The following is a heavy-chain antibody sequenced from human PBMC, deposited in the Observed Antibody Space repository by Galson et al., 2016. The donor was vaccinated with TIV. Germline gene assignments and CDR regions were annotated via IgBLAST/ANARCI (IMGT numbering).Heavy chain of an antibody. D-gene: IGHD3-22*01. J-gene: IGHJ3*02. V-gene: IGHV4-39*01. Sequence: ETLSLTCTVSGGSINSDLYYWARIRQPPGKGLEWIATIYYTGSTYYNPSLKSRVSISMDTPKNQFSLNLSSVTAADTAVYYCARRTHYDSSGYSDAFDIWGQGTMVPVSS. CDR3: ARRTHYDSSGYSDAFDI. CDR2: IYYTGST. CDR1: GGSINSDLYY.